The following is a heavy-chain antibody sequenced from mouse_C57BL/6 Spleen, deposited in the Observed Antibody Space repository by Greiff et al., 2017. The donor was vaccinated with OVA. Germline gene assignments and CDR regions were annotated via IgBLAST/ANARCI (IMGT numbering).Heavy chain of an antibody. V-gene: IGHV1-22*01. CDR1: GYTFTDYN. D-gene: IGHD2-5*01. Sequence: SGPELVKPGASVKMSCKASGYTFTDYNMHWVKQSHGKSLEWIGYINPNNGGTSYNQKFKGKATLTVNKSSSTAYMELRSLTSEDSAVYYCARGRYYSNYDAMDYWGQGTSVTVSS. CDR3: ARGRYYSNYDAMDY. J-gene: IGHJ4*01. CDR2: INPNNGGT.